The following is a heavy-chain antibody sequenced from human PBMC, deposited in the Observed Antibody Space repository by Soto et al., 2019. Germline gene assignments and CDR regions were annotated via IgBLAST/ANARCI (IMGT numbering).Heavy chain of an antibody. D-gene: IGHD3-22*01. V-gene: IGHV3-23*01. Sequence: GWSLRLSCADSGFTFSTYAMSWVRHAPGKGLELVSTISGSGGSTYYADSVKGRFTISRDNSKNTLYLQMNSLRAEDTAVYYCAKARNYYDSSEGDNWGQGTLVTVSS. CDR2: ISGSGGST. J-gene: IGHJ4*02. CDR1: GFTFSTYA. CDR3: AKARNYYDSSEGDN.